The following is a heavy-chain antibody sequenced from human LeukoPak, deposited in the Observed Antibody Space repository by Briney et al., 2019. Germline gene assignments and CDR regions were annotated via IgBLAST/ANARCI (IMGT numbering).Heavy chain of an antibody. CDR3: ARDRVVPAASGFDH. Sequence: ASVTVSCKASGYTFTGYYMHWVRQAPGQGLEWMGWINPNSGGTNYAQKFQGRVTMTRDTSISTAYMELSRLRSDDTAVYYCARDRVVPAASGFDHWGQGTLVTVSS. D-gene: IGHD2-2*01. J-gene: IGHJ5*02. CDR1: GYTFTGYY. V-gene: IGHV1-2*02. CDR2: INPNSGGT.